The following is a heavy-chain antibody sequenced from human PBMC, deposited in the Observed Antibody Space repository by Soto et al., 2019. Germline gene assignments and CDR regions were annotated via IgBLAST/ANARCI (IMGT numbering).Heavy chain of an antibody. Sequence: GGSLRLCCAASGFTFSSYAMHWVRQAPGKGLEWVAVISYDGSNKYYADSVKGRFTISRDNSKNTLYLQMNSLRAEDTAVYYCARDDRRYYYGSGSYSGFDYWGQGTLVTVSS. V-gene: IGHV3-30-3*01. D-gene: IGHD3-10*01. J-gene: IGHJ4*02. CDR3: ARDDRRYYYGSGSYSGFDY. CDR1: GFTFSSYA. CDR2: ISYDGSNK.